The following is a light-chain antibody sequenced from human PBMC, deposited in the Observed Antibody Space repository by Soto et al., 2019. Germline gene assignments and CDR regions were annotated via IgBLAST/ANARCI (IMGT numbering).Light chain of an antibody. CDR3: QQYNNWPPIT. CDR1: QSVSSN. J-gene: IGKJ5*01. CDR2: GAS. V-gene: IGKV3-15*01. Sequence: LVLTQSPGTPSFSPWERAPLSCRASQSVSSNLAWYQQKPGQAPRLLIYGASTRATGIPARFSGSGSGTEFTLTISSLQSEDFAVYYCQQYNNWPPITFGQGTRLEIK.